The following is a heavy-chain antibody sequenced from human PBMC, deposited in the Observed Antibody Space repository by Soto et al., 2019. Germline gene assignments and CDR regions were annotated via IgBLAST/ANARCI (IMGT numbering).Heavy chain of an antibody. CDR2: ISLRHHST. J-gene: IGHJ4*02. Sequence: QVQLVQSGAEVKKPGASVKVSCKTSGYTFVDYFIHWVRQAPGQGLEWMGIISLRHHSTSYAQKFQPRLSVTRDPSSTTIYMELSSLRSEDTPVHYCARGLYSCGAECPYYIDYWGQGTPVTVSS. D-gene: IGHD2-21*01. CDR3: ARGLYSCGAECPYYIDY. V-gene: IGHV1-46*01. CDR1: GYTFVDYF.